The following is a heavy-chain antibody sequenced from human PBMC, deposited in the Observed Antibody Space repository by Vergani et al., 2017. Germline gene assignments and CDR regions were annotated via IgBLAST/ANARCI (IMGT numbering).Heavy chain of an antibody. D-gene: IGHD4-17*01. CDR2: IIPIFGTA. J-gene: IGHJ6*02. V-gene: IGHV1-69*13. CDR3: AGDRYGDDGYYYYGMDV. Sequence: QVQLVQSGAEVKKPGSSVKVSCKASGGTFSSYAISWVRQAPGQGLEWMGRIIPIFGTANYAQKFQGRVTITADESTSTAYMELSSLRSGDTAVYYCAGDRYGDDGYYYYGMDVWGQGTTVIVS. CDR1: GGTFSSYA.